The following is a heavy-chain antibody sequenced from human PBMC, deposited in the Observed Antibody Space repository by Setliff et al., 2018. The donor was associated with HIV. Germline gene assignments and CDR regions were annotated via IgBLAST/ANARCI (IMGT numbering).Heavy chain of an antibody. CDR1: GFTFSSYA. V-gene: IGHV3-64D*09. D-gene: IGHD3-3*01. CDR2: ISSNGGST. CDR3: VKGGYNFWSGYPDAFDI. Sequence: GGSLRLSCSASGFTFSSYAMHWVRQAPGKGLEYVSAISSNGGSTYYADSVKGRFTISRDNSKNTLYLQMSSLRAEDTAVYYCVKGGYNFWSGYPDAFDIWGHGTMVTVSS. J-gene: IGHJ3*02.